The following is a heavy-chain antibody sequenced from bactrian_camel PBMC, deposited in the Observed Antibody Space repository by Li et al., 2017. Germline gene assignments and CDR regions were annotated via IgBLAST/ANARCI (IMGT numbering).Heavy chain of an antibody. CDR3: AADYDRATIATMWWDREYEYNY. CDR2: IGSGVST. D-gene: IGHD4*01. J-gene: IGHJ4*01. CDR1: GYTSNNCY. V-gene: IGHV3S53*01. Sequence: HVQLVESGGGSVQAGGSLRLSCTAPGYTSNNCYIHWYRQAAGKQREGVATIGSGVSTTYADYEKGRFNISKDNAKNTLYLQMNSLKPEDTAMYYCAADYDRATIATMWWDREYEYNYWGQGTQVTVS.